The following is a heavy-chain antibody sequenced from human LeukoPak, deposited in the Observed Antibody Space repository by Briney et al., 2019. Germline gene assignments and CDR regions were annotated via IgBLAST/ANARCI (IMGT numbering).Heavy chain of an antibody. CDR3: ARGKSGFSAMALDY. V-gene: IGHV4-34*01. Sequence: SETLSLTCAVYGGSFSGYYWSWIRQPPGKGLERIGEINHSGSTNYNPSLKSRVTISVDTSKNQFSLKLSSVTAADTAVYYCARGKSGFSAMALDYWGQGTLVTVSS. J-gene: IGHJ4*02. CDR2: INHSGST. CDR1: GGSFSGYY. D-gene: IGHD5-18*01.